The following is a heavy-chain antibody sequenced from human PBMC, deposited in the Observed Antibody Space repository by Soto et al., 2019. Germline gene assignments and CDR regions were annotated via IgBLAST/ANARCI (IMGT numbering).Heavy chain of an antibody. D-gene: IGHD2-15*01. Sequence: QVQLVQSGAEVKKPGASVKVSCKASGYTFTSYGISWVRQAPGQGLEWMGWISAYNGNTNYAQKLQGRVTRTTDTSTSTAYMELRSLGSDDTAVYYCARDGLVVVVAATTYYYGMDVWGQGTTVTVSS. CDR2: ISAYNGNT. J-gene: IGHJ6*02. CDR3: ARDGLVVVVAATTYYYGMDV. CDR1: GYTFTSYG. V-gene: IGHV1-18*01.